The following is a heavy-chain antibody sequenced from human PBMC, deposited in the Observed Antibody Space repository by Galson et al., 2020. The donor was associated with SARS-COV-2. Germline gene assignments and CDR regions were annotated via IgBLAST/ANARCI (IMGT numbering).Heavy chain of an antibody. V-gene: IGHV3-49*04. CDR1: GFTFRDYA. J-gene: IGHJ6*03. Sequence: GESLKISCRTSGFTFRDYAMSWVRQVPGKGLAWLGFIRSEAKGGTAEYAASIKGRFSISRDDSKSIAYLQMNSLKSEDTAVYYCTRASYYDSSGYYYNYYYYTDVWGKGTAVTVSS. CDR2: IRSEAKGGTA. D-gene: IGHD3-22*01. CDR3: TRASYYDSSGYYYNYYYYTDV.